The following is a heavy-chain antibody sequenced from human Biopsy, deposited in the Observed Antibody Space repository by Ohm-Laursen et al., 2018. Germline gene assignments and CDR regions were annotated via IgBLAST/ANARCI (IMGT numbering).Heavy chain of an antibody. D-gene: IGHD3-22*01. CDR3: ARDVRPVTMIAEGDFDY. Sequence: GSLRLSCAASGFSFSIYSMNWVRQAPGKGLEWVSFISSSSSYIYYADSVKGRFTVSRDNARDSLYLQMNSLRAEDTAVYYCARDVRPVTMIAEGDFDYWGQGSLDTVS. CDR2: ISSSSSYI. CDR1: GFSFSIYS. J-gene: IGHJ4*02. V-gene: IGHV3-21*01.